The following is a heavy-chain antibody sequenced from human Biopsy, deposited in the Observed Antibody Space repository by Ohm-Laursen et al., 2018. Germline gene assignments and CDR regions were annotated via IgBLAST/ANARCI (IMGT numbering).Heavy chain of an antibody. CDR2: ITGGGDRT. D-gene: IGHD2-8*01. J-gene: IGHJ4*02. CDR1: GFTFSIYS. V-gene: IGHV3-23*01. CDR3: AKCMTGGSNYYFHH. Sequence: SLRLSCAASGFTFSIYSMTWVRQAPGKGLEWVAGITGGGDRTYYADSVKGRFTISRDDPKNTLYLQMNSLRAEDTAVYYCAKCMTGGSNYYFHHCGQGTLVTVSS.